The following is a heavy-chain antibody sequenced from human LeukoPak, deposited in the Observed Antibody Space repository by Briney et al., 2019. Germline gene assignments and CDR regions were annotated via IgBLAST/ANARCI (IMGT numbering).Heavy chain of an antibody. CDR1: GFTFSNYW. V-gene: IGHV3-7*03. Sequence: GGSLRLSCAASGFTFSNYWMTWVRQGPGKGLEWVANIKPGGSEKYYVDSVKGRFTISRDNAKNSLYLQMNNLRVEDTAMYYCAGGTGFIIKDWGQGTLVTVSS. D-gene: IGHD3-9*01. CDR3: AGGTGFIIKD. J-gene: IGHJ4*02. CDR2: IKPGGSEK.